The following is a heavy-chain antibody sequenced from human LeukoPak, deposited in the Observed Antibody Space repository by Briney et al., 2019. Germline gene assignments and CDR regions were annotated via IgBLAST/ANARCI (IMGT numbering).Heavy chain of an antibody. CDR1: GFTFSSYS. Sequence: GGSLRLSCAASGFTFSSYSMNWVRQAPGKGLEWVSSISSSSYIYYADSVKGRFTISRDNAKNSLYLQMNSLRAEDTAVYYCASSALIAAGAGDYWGQGTLVTVSS. CDR2: ISSSSYI. CDR3: ASSALIAAGAGDY. D-gene: IGHD6-13*01. V-gene: IGHV3-21*01. J-gene: IGHJ4*02.